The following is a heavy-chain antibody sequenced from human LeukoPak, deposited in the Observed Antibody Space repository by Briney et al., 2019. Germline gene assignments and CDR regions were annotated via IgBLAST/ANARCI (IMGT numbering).Heavy chain of an antibody. V-gene: IGHV4-59*01. CDR3: ARETVVNYYDSSGYEY. J-gene: IGHJ4*02. Sequence: PGESLKLSCAAFGFTFNTYAMSWVRQAPGKGLEWIGYIYYSGSTNYNPSLKSRVTISVDTSKNQFSLKLSSVTAADTAVYYCARETVVNYYDSSGYEYWGQGTLVTVSS. CDR2: IYYSGST. D-gene: IGHD3-22*01. CDR1: GFTFNTYA.